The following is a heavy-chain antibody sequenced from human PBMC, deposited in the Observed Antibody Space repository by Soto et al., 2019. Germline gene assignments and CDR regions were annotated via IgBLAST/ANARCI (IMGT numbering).Heavy chain of an antibody. J-gene: IGHJ6*02. Sequence: SGPTLVNPTQTLTLTYTFSGFSLTTNGMCVSWIRQPPGKALEWLALIDWDDKKYYRTSLKTSLSISKDTSKNQVVLTMTDMDPVDTATYYCARTLAKQWLVNFRYYSGMDVWGQGTTVTVSS. CDR2: IDWDDKK. V-gene: IGHV2-70*01. CDR1: GFSLTTNGMC. CDR3: ARTLAKQWLVNFRYYSGMDV. D-gene: IGHD6-19*01.